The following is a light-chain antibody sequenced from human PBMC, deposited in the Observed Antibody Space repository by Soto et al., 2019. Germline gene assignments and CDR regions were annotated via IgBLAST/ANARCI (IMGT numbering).Light chain of an antibody. CDR3: QQRSNWPLT. V-gene: IGKV3-11*01. J-gene: IGKJ4*02. CDR2: DAS. CDR1: QVVSSS. Sequence: EIVLTQSPSTLSLSPGERATLSCRASQVVSSSLAWYQHKPGQAPRLLIYDASNRATGIPARFSGSGSGTDFTLTINSLEPEDFAVYYCQQRSNWPLTFGGGTKVDI.